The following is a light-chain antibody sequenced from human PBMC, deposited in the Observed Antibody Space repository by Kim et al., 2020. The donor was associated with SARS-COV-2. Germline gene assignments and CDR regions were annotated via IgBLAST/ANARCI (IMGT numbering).Light chain of an antibody. J-gene: IGLJ3*02. Sequence: GKAVTISCTGSSGSSASNYVQWYQQRPGSAPTTVIYEDNQRPSGVPDRFSGSIDSSSNSASLTISGLKTEDEADYYCQSYDSSNQVFGGGTQLTVL. CDR1: SGSSASNY. CDR2: EDN. V-gene: IGLV6-57*02. CDR3: QSYDSSNQV.